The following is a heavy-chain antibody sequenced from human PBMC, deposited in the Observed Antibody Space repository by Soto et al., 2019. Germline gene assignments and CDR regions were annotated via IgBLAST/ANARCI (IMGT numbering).Heavy chain of an antibody. J-gene: IGHJ6*02. V-gene: IGHV1-18*01. CDR3: AGGPGGVLSNNYGMDV. Sequence: QVQLVQSGAEVKKPGASVKVSCKASGYTFTSYGISWVRQAPGQGLEWMGWISAYNGNTNYAQKLQGRVTMTTDTSTSTAHMELRSLRSDDTAVYYCAGGPGGVLSNNYGMDVWGQGTTVTVSS. CDR2: ISAYNGNT. D-gene: IGHD3-16*01. CDR1: GYTFTSYG.